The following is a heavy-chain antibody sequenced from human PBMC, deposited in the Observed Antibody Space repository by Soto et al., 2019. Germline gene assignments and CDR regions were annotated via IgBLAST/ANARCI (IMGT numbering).Heavy chain of an antibody. CDR1: GGSISSYY. CDR3: SRFSPMYGGSYDY. V-gene: IGHV4-59*01. D-gene: IGHD5-12*01. Sequence: PSETLSLTCTVSGGSISSYYWSWIRQPPGKGLEWIGYIYYSGSTNYNPSLKSRVTISVDTSKNQFSLKLSSVTAADTAVYYCSRFSPMYGGSYDYWGQAPLVTLSS. CDR2: IYYSGST. J-gene: IGHJ4*02.